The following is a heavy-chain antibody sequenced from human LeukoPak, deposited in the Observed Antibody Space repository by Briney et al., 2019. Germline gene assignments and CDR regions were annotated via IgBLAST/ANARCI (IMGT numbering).Heavy chain of an antibody. J-gene: IGHJ6*03. Sequence: ASVKVSCKASGGTFSSYAISWARQAPGQGLEWMGRIIPIFGTANYAQKFQGRVTITTDESTSTAYMELSSLRSEDTAVYYCASCGSSTSWYFMDVWGKGSTVTVSS. CDR3: ASCGSSTSWYFMDV. V-gene: IGHV1-69*05. D-gene: IGHD2-2*01. CDR1: GGTFSSYA. CDR2: IIPIFGTA.